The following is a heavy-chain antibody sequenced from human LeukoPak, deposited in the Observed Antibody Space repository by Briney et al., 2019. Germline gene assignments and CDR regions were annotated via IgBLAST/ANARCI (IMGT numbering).Heavy chain of an antibody. J-gene: IGHJ4*02. V-gene: IGHV3-7*03. CDR3: ARASIDSSGYYYKEHQYYFDY. Sequence: PGGSLRLSCAASGFTFSSYWMSWVRQAPGKGLEWVANIKQDGSEKYYVDSVKGRFTISRDNAKNSLYLQMNSLRAEDTAVYYCARASIDSSGYYYKEHQYYFDYWGQGTLVTVSS. CDR2: IKQDGSEK. D-gene: IGHD3-22*01. CDR1: GFTFSSYW.